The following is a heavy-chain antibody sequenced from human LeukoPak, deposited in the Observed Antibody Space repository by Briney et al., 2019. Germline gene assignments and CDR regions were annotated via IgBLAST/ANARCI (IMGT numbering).Heavy chain of an antibody. Sequence: GASVKVSCKASGYTFTSYGISWVRQAPGQGLEWMGWISAYNGNTNYAQKLQGRVTMTTDTSTSTAYMELRSLRSDDTAVYYCARDGIKYSGSPPHFDYWGQGTLVTVSS. V-gene: IGHV1-18*01. J-gene: IGHJ4*02. CDR3: ARDGIKYSGSPPHFDY. CDR1: GYTFTSYG. CDR2: ISAYNGNT. D-gene: IGHD6-6*01.